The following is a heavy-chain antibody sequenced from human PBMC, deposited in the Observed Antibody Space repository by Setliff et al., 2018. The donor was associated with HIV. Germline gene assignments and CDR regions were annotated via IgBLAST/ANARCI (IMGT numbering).Heavy chain of an antibody. V-gene: IGHV4-59*12. Sequence: SETLSLTCTVFGASISNYYWSWLRQPPGKGLEWLGYISYGASTNYNPSLKSRVSMSLDTSKNQFSLKLTSVTAADTAVYYCASAVGSSRWLRALGYWGKGTLVTVSS. J-gene: IGHJ4*02. CDR2: ISYGAST. CDR1: GASISNYY. D-gene: IGHD6-13*01. CDR3: ASAVGSSRWLRALGY.